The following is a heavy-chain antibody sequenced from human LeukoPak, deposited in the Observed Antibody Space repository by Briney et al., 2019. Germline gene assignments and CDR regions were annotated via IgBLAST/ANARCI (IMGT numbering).Heavy chain of an antibody. CDR1: RLIVSSNY. Sequence: PGGSLRLSCAASRLIVSSNYMAWVRQAPGQGLEWVSVIYSGGNTYYADSVKGRFTISRDNSKNTLYLQMNSLRAEDTAVYYCARDRGWFDPWGLGTLVTVSS. CDR3: ARDRGWFDP. CDR2: IYSGGNT. J-gene: IGHJ5*02. V-gene: IGHV3-66*01.